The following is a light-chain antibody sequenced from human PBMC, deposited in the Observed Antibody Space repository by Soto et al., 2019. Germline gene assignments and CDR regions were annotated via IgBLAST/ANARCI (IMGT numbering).Light chain of an antibody. CDR3: QKYNSAPRT. CDR2: AAS. CDR1: QDINNY. J-gene: IGKJ1*01. V-gene: IGKV1-27*01. Sequence: DSQMTQSPSSLSASVGDRVTITCRASQDINNYLAWYQVQPGKGPKLLIYAASTLQSGVPSRFSGSGSGTDFTLTISSLQPEDVATYFCQKYNSAPRTFGQGTRVEI.